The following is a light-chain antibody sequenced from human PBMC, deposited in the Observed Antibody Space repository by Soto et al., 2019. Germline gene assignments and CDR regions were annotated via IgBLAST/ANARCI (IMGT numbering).Light chain of an antibody. CDR3: CPHAGSSPFLSV. Sequence: QSVLTQPASVSRSPGQSITISCTGTSSDVGSYNLVSWYQQHPGKAPKLMIYEGSKRPSGVSNRFSGSKSGNTASLTISGLQAEDVSFYYCCPHAGSSPFLSVFRSATIVTDL. CDR1: SSDVGSYNL. V-gene: IGLV2-23*03. J-gene: IGLJ1*01. CDR2: EGS.